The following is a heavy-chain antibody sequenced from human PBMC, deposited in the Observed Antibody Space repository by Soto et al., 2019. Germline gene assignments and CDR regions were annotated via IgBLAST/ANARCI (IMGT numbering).Heavy chain of an antibody. J-gene: IGHJ4*02. CDR2: ISWNSGSI. CDR3: AKDSSSSEYYFDY. CDR1: GFTFDDYA. D-gene: IGHD6-6*01. V-gene: IGHV3-9*01. Sequence: EVQLVESGGGLVQPGRSLRLSCAASGFTFDDYAMHWVRQAPGKGLEWVSGISWNSGSIGYADSVKGRFTICRDNAKNSLYLQMNSLRAEDTALYYYAKDSSSSEYYFDYWGQGTLVTVSS.